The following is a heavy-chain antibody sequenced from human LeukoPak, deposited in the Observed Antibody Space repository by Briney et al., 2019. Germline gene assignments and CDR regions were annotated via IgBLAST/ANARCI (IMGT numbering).Heavy chain of an antibody. V-gene: IGHV4-59*08. CDR2: IYYSGST. D-gene: IGHD3-22*01. CDR3: ARTTRYYDSSGCFDF. Sequence: PSETLSLTCTVCGGSISSYYCSWVRQPPGKGLEWIAYIYYSGSTNYNPSLKSRVTISVDTSKNQFSLKLSSVTAADTAVYYCARTTRYYDSSGCFDFWGQGTLVTVSS. J-gene: IGHJ4*02. CDR1: GGSISSYY.